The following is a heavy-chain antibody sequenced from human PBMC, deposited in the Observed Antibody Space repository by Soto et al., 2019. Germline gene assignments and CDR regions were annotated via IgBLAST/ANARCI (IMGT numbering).Heavy chain of an antibody. Sequence: EVQLLESGGGLVQPGGSLRLSCGASGFTFKNYAMSWVRQAPGKGLECVSSITDNGDNKYYADSVKGRFTISRDNSKNTLYLQMIILRAEDTAVYYCAKDRVCIRRDGYGNFDYWGQGTLVTVSS. J-gene: IGHJ4*02. CDR1: GFTFKNYA. V-gene: IGHV3-23*01. D-gene: IGHD5-12*01. CDR3: AKDRVCIRRDGYGNFDY. CDR2: ITDNGDNK.